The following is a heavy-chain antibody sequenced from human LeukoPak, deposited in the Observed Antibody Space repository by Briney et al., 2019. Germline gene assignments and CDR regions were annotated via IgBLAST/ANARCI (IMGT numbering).Heavy chain of an antibody. J-gene: IGHJ3*02. Sequence: PGGSLRLSCAASGFTFSSYEMNWVRQAPGKGLEWVSYISSSGSTIYYADSVKGRFTISRDNAKNSLYLQMNSLRAEDTAVYYCARERTFDWLLQDAFDIWGQGTMVTVSS. V-gene: IGHV3-48*03. D-gene: IGHD3-9*01. CDR3: ARERTFDWLLQDAFDI. CDR1: GFTFSSYE. CDR2: ISSSGSTI.